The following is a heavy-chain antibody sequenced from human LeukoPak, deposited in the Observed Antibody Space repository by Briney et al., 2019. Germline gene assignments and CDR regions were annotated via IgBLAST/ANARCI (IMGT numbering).Heavy chain of an antibody. CDR3: ARDLGRIVVVITTLDY. CDR2: ISYDGSNK. CDR1: GFTFSSYG. Sequence: GRSLRLSCAASGFTFSSYGMHWVRQAPGKGLEWVAVISYDGSNKYYADSVKGRFTISRDNSKNTLYLQMNSLRAEDTAVYYCARDLGRIVVVITTLDYWGQGTLVTVSS. J-gene: IGHJ4*02. V-gene: IGHV3-30*03. D-gene: IGHD3-22*01.